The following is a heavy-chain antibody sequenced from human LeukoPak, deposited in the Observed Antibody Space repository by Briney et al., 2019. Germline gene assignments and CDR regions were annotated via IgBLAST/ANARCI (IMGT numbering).Heavy chain of an antibody. CDR2: INSDESST. CDR3: ARGYYGDPVAFGY. CDR1: GFTFSSYW. Sequence: PGGSLRLSCTASGFTFSSYWMHWVRQAPGKGLVWVSRINSDESSTNYADSVKGRFTISIDNAKNTLYLQMNSLMAEDTAVYYSARGYYGDPVAFGYWGQGTLVTVSS. D-gene: IGHD4-17*01. J-gene: IGHJ4*02. V-gene: IGHV3-74*01.